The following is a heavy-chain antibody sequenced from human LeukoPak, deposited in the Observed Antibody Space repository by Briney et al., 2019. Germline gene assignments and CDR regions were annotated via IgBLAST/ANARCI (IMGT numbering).Heavy chain of an antibody. CDR3: AFGTGREGYMDV. CDR1: GFTFSSYW. D-gene: IGHD3-10*01. V-gene: IGHV3-74*01. CDR2: INSDGSST. J-gene: IGHJ6*03. Sequence: GGSLRLSCAASGFTFSSYWMHWVRQAPGEGLVWVSFINSDGSSTGYADSVTGRFTVSRDNAKNTLHLHMNSLRVEDTAVYYCAFGTGREGYMDVWGKGTTVTVSS.